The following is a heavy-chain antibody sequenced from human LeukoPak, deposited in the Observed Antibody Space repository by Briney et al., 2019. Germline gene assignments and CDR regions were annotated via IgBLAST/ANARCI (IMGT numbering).Heavy chain of an antibody. CDR2: IKQDGSEK. Sequence: GGSLRLSCAASGFTFSSYWMNWVRQAPGKGLEWVANIKQDGSEKYYVDSVKGRFTISRDNAKNSLYLQMNSLTAEDTAVYYCARDAIQYDAFDIWGEGTMVTVSS. J-gene: IGHJ3*02. CDR3: ARDAIQYDAFDI. V-gene: IGHV3-7*01. D-gene: IGHD4-11*01. CDR1: GFTFSSYW.